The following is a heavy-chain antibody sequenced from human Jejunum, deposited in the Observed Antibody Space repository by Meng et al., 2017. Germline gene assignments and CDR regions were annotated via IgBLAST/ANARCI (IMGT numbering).Heavy chain of an antibody. J-gene: IGHJ4*02. CDR1: GDSSSSTSW. CDR2: IYHSGRS. Sequence: QVHLQESGPGQVKPSGTLSLTCEVSGDSSSSTSWWDWLRQPPGKGLEWIGEIYHSGRSNFIPSLKSRVSISLDESKNQFSLTLNSVTAADTAVYYCARGVGDIRFGFDYWGQGILVTASS. CDR3: ARGVGDIRFGFDY. D-gene: IGHD3-16*01. V-gene: IGHV4-4*02.